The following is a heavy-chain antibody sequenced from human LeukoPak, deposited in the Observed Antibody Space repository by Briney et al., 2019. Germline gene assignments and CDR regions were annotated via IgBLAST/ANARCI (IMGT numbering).Heavy chain of an antibody. V-gene: IGHV3-30*04. CDR3: ARDHNWFDP. J-gene: IGHJ5*02. CDR1: GFTFSSYA. CDR2: ISYDGSNK. Sequence: PGRSLRLSCAASGFTFSSYAMHWVRQAPGKGLEWVAVISYDGSNKYYADSVKGRFTISRDNSKNTLYLQMNSLRSDDTAVYYCARDHNWFDPWGQGTLVTVSS.